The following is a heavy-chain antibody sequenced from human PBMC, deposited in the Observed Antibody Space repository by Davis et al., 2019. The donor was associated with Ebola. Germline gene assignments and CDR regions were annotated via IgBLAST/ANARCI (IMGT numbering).Heavy chain of an antibody. Sequence: PGGSLRLSCKGSGYSFTSYWIGWVRQMPGKDLEWMGIFHPGDSDSSYNPSFQGQVTISADKSINTAYLQWSSLKASGTAMYYCARVAGYNDRGDGFNVWGHGTMVTVSS. CDR2: FHPGDSDS. CDR3: ARVAGYNDRGDGFNV. V-gene: IGHV5-51*01. D-gene: IGHD5-24*01. J-gene: IGHJ3*01. CDR1: GYSFTSYW.